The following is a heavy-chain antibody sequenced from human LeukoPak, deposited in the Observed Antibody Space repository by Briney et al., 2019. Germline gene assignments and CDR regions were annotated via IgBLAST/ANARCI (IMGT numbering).Heavy chain of an antibody. J-gene: IGHJ5*02. Sequence: LPGGSLRLSCSASGFSVSREYMSWVRQAPGKGLEWVSVIYGGGSTYYADSVKGRFTISRDNSKNTLYLQMSSLRADDTAVYYCASSSGLDGSGTYYHHWGQGTLVTVSS. CDR1: GFSVSREY. CDR2: IYGGGST. CDR3: ASSSGLDGSGTYYHH. V-gene: IGHV3-53*01. D-gene: IGHD3-10*01.